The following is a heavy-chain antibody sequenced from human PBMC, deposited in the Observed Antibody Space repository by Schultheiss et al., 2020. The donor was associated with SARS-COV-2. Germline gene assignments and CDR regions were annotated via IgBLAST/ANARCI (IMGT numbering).Heavy chain of an antibody. Sequence: SETLSLTCTVSGGSISSGGYYWSWIRQPPGKGLEWIGEIYHSGSTNYNPSLKSRVTISVDKSKNQFSLKLSSVTAADTAVYYCARTPSAAGYDYYYYYYGMDVWGQGATVTVSS. J-gene: IGHJ6*02. D-gene: IGHD6-13*01. CDR3: ARTPSAAGYDYYYYYYGMDV. CDR1: GGSISSGGYY. CDR2: IYHSGST. V-gene: IGHV4-39*07.